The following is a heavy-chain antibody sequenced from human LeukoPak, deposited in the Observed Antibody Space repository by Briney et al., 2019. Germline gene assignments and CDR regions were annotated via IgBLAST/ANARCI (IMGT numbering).Heavy chain of an antibody. Sequence: ASVKVSCKASGGTFSSYAISWVRQAPGQGLEWMGWINPNSGGTNYAQKFQGRVTMTRDASISTAYMELSRLRSDDTAVYYCARVSSSRRVVVPAAMNYWGQGTLVTVSS. CDR1: GGTFSSYA. CDR2: INPNSGGT. CDR3: ARVSSSRRVVVPAAMNY. V-gene: IGHV1-2*02. J-gene: IGHJ4*02. D-gene: IGHD2-2*01.